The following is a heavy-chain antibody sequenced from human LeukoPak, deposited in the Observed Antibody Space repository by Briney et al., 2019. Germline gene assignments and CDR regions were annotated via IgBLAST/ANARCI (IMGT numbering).Heavy chain of an antibody. Sequence: SETLSLTCAVYGGSFSGYYRNWIRQSPGKGLEWIGEINHSGSTNYNPSLKSRVTISVDTSKNQFSLKLSSVTAADTTVYYCARGFGSGWSTLFDYWGQGTLVTVSS. D-gene: IGHD6-19*01. CDR3: ARGFGSGWSTLFDY. CDR2: INHSGST. J-gene: IGHJ4*02. CDR1: GGSFSGYY. V-gene: IGHV4-34*01.